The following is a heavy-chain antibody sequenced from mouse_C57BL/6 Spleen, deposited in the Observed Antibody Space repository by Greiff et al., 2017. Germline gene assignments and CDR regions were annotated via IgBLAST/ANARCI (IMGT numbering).Heavy chain of an antibody. Sequence: QVQLQQPGAELVKPGASVKMSCKASGYTFTSYWITWVKQRPGQGLEWIGDIYPGSGSTNYNEKFKSKATLTVDTSSSTAYMQLSSLTSEDAAVYYCARGGYAYAMDYWGQGTSVTVSS. V-gene: IGHV1-55*01. CDR3: ARGGYAYAMDY. J-gene: IGHJ4*01. CDR1: GYTFTSYW. D-gene: IGHD2-2*01. CDR2: IYPGSGST.